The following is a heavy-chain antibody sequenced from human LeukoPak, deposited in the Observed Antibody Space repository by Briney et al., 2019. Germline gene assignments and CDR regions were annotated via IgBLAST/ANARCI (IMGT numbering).Heavy chain of an antibody. D-gene: IGHD6-13*01. Sequence: GGSPRLSCAAAGFTFSSYSMNWFRQAPGKGLEWVSYISGSSSPTYYADSVKGRFTISRDNAKNSLYLQMNSLRAEDTAVYYCARDGGTAAAGTHHFDYWGQGTLVTVSS. CDR3: ARDGGTAAAGTHHFDY. J-gene: IGHJ4*02. V-gene: IGHV3-48*01. CDR2: ISGSSSPT. CDR1: GFTFSSYS.